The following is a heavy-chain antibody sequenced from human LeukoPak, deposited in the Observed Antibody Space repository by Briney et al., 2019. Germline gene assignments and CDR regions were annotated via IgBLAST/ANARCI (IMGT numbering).Heavy chain of an antibody. CDR2: IYYSGST. CDR3: ARGPLLRFLEWYPSWFDP. V-gene: IGHV4-59*01. D-gene: IGHD3-3*01. Sequence: SETLSLTCTVSGGSISSYYWSWIRQPPGKGLEWIGYIYYSGSTNYNPSLKSRVTIAVDTSKNQFSLKLGSATAADTAVYYRARGPLLRFLEWYPSWFDPWGQGTLVTVSS. CDR1: GGSISSYY. J-gene: IGHJ5*02.